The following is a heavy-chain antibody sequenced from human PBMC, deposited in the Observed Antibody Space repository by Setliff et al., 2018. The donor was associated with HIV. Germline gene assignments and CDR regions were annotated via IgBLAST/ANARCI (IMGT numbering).Heavy chain of an antibody. D-gene: IGHD2-15*01. V-gene: IGHV3-23*01. CDR2: VSGSGDT. CDR1: GFTFNTYA. J-gene: IGHJ4*01. Sequence: GGSLRLSCAASGFTFNTYAMSWVRQAPGKGLEWVAVVSGSGDTFYADSVKGRFTIYRDNFKNTLYLQMIGLRVEDTAVYYCAKDGISGGAYPPYYFDYWGRGTLVTVSS. CDR3: AKDGISGGAYPPYYFDY.